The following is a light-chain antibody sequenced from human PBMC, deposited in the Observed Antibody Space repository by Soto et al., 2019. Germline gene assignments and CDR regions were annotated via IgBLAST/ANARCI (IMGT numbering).Light chain of an antibody. CDR1: SSNIGSGYD. CDR3: QSYDSSLSYV. Sequence: VLTQPPPVSAAPEQRFTISCTGSSSNIGSGYDVHWYQHLPGTAPKLLIYENSNLLSGLPDRFSAFKSATSPPLPTTALQAGGEADYYCQSYDSSLSYVFGAGTKVT. V-gene: IGLV1-40*01. J-gene: IGLJ1*01. CDR2: ENS.